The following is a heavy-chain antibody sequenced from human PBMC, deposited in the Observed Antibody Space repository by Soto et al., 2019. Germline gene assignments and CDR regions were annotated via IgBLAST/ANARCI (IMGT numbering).Heavy chain of an antibody. CDR2: IYYSGST. J-gene: IGHJ4*02. Sequence: QLQLQESGPGLVKPSETLSLTCTVSGGSISSSGYYWGWIRQPPGKGLGWIGGIYYSGSTYYNPSLKSRVTISVDTSKNQFSLKLNSVTAADTAVYYCTRRAYSSSSGLSKFDYWGQGTLVTVSS. V-gene: IGHV4-39*01. CDR1: GGSISSSGYY. CDR3: TRRAYSSSSGLSKFDY. D-gene: IGHD6-6*01.